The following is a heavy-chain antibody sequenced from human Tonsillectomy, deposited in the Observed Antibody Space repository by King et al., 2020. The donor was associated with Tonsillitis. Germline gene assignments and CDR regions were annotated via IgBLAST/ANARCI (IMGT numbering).Heavy chain of an antibody. J-gene: IGHJ4*02. CDR2: ISGGGGDA. CDR1: GFTFNSYA. V-gene: IGHV3-23*04. CDR3: ARIQYGDYARPGFDY. D-gene: IGHD4-17*01. Sequence: VQLVESGGGLVQPGGSLRLSCTASGFTFNSYAMSWVRQAPGKGLEWVSVISGGGGDADYADSVRGRFTISRDNSKNTLYLQMKSLRAEDTAVYYCARIQYGDYARPGFDYWGQGTLGTVSS.